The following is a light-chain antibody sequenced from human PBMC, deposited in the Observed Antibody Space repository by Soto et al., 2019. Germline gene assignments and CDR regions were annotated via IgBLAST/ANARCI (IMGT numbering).Light chain of an antibody. CDR1: SSEVGDQDY. CDR2: DVY. Sequence: QSVLTQPASVSGTPGQSITISCTGTSSEVGDQDYVAWYQQHPGKAPKLMIYDVYNRPSGVSDRFSGSKSGNTASLTISGLQTEDEADYYCSSYSITDTLIVFGGGTKLTVL. J-gene: IGLJ2*01. V-gene: IGLV2-14*03. CDR3: SSYSITDTLIV.